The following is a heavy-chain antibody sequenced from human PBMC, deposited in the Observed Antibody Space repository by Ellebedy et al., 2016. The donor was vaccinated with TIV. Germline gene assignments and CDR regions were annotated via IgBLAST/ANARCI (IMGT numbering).Heavy chain of an antibody. D-gene: IGHD3-10*01. CDR1: GYTFTGYY. CDR3: ARDLGSSYDNSPPGGGQLVFRRDYYYYYGMDV. J-gene: IGHJ6*04. CDR2: INPSGSST. Sequence: AASVKVSCKASGYTFTGYYMHWVRQAPGQGLEWMGIINPSGSSTRYAQKFQVRVTMTRDTSTSTVYMELSSLRSEDTALYYCARDLGSSYDNSPPGGGQLVFRRDYYYYYGMDVWGKGNTVTVSS. V-gene: IGHV1-46*01.